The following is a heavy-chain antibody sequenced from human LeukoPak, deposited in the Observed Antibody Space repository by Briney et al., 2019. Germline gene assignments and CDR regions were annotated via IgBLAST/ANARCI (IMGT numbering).Heavy chain of an antibody. Sequence: GETLKVSCKGSGYSFTSYWIAWVRQMPGQDLEYMGIIYPGDSDTRYTPSFPGKVTISVDKSISTAYLQWSSLKASDTAMYYCARRQCCSGGSCMFDYWGQGALVTVSS. J-gene: IGHJ4*02. D-gene: IGHD2-15*01. CDR1: GYSFTSYW. CDR3: ARRQCCSGGSCMFDY. V-gene: IGHV5-51*01. CDR2: IYPGDSDT.